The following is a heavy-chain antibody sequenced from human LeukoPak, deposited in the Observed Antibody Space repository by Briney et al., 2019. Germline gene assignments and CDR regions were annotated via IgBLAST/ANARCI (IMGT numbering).Heavy chain of an antibody. CDR1: GGSMSGYY. J-gene: IGHJ2*01. CDR3: ARGGWSIDF. CDR2: IHSTGNT. D-gene: IGHD2-15*01. Sequence: SETLSLTCTVSGGSMSGYYWSWIRQPPGKGPELIGYIHSTGNTGYNPSLKSRVTISVDTSKNQFSLGLRSETTADTAVYYCARGGWSIDFWGRGTLVTVSS. V-gene: IGHV4-59*01.